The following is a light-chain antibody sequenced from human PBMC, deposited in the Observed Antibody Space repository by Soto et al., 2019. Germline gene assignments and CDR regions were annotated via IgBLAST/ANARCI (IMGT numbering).Light chain of an antibody. J-gene: IGKJ4*01. CDR1: QSISSY. V-gene: IGKV3-11*01. Sequence: EIVLTQSPATLSLSPGERATLSCRASQSISSYLAWYQQKPGQAPRLLIFDAFNRATGIPPRFLGSGSGTDFTLTISSLDPEDSAVYYCQQRRTWPLTFGGGTKVEIK. CDR2: DAF. CDR3: QQRRTWPLT.